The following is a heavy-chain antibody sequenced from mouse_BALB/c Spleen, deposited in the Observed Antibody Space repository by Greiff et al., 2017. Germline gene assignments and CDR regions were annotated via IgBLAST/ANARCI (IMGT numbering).Heavy chain of an antibody. J-gene: IGHJ4*01. D-gene: IGHD2-14*01. CDR3: ARDYRYPYYSMDY. V-gene: IGHV2-6-7*01. Sequence: VQLQESGPGLVAPSQSLSITCTVSGFSLTGYGVNWVRQPPGKGLEWLGMIWGDGSTDYNSALKSRLSISKDNSKSQVFLKMNSLQTDDTARYYCARDYRYPYYSMDYWGQGTSVTVSS. CDR1: GFSLTGYG. CDR2: IWGDGST.